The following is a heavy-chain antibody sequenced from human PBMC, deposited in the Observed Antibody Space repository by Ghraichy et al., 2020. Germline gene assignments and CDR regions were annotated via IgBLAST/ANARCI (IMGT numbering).Heavy chain of an antibody. Sequence: GGSLRLSCAASGFTFSVYWMSWVRQAPGKGLEWVANINQDGSVTYYMDSVKGRFTVSRANAQNSLYVQMNSLRAEDTAVYYCARVGYSSSSVDYWGRGTLVTVSS. J-gene: IGHJ4*02. D-gene: IGHD6-6*01. V-gene: IGHV3-7*04. CDR1: GFTFSVYW. CDR3: ARVGYSSSSVDY. CDR2: INQDGSVT.